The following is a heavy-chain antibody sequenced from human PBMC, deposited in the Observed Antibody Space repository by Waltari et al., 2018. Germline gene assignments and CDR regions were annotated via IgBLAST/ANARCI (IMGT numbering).Heavy chain of an antibody. D-gene: IGHD1-26*01. CDR1: GGSVNSSGYS. V-gene: IGHV4-30-2*01. Sequence: QLQLQESGSGLVRPSQTLSLTCVVSGGSVNSSGYSWNWSRQPPGKGLEWIGDIYERRDTDYNPSLRRRVNISIDRSKNQCSLKLNSVTAADSAVYYCARGGYGGHWYFYMAVWGRGTTVTVSS. CDR3: ARGGYGGHWYFYMAV. J-gene: IGHJ6*03. CDR2: IYERRDT.